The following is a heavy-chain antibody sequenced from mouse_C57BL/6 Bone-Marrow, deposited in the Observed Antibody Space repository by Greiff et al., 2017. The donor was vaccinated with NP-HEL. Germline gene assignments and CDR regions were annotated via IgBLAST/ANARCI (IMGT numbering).Heavy chain of an antibody. D-gene: IGHD2-3*01. J-gene: IGHJ4*01. Sequence: QVQLQQSGPGLVQPSQSLSITCTVSGFSLTSYGVHWVRQSPGKGLEWLGVIWSGGSTAYNAAFISRLSTSKDNSKSQVFFKMNSLQADDTAIYYCAMGLYDYYAMDYWGRGTSVTVSS. CDR1: GFSLTSYG. V-gene: IGHV2-2*01. CDR2: IWSGGST. CDR3: AMGLYDYYAMDY.